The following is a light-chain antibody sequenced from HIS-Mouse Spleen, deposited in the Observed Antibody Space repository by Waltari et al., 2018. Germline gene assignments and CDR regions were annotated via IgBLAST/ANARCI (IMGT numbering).Light chain of an antibody. CDR2: WAS. CDR1: QSVIYSSNNKNY. Sequence: DIVMTQSPDTLAVSLGERATINSKSSQSVIYSSNNKNYLAWYQQKPGQPPKLLIYWASTRESGVPARFSGSGSGTDFTLSISSLQAEDVAVYYCQQYYTTPYTFGQGTKLEIK. CDR3: QQYYTTPYT. V-gene: IGKV4-1*01. J-gene: IGKJ2*01.